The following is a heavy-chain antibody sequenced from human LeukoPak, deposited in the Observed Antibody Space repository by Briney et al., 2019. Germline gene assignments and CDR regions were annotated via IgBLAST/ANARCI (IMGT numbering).Heavy chain of an antibody. CDR1: GFTFSNYG. Sequence: GSLRLSCAASGFTFSNYGMHRVRQAPGQGLEWVAVIWYDGSNKYYADSVKGRFTISRDNSKNTLYLQMNSLRAEDTAVYYCARGGDSSGYLVDYWGQGTLVTVSS. CDR2: IWYDGSNK. D-gene: IGHD3-22*01. CDR3: ARGGDSSGYLVDY. J-gene: IGHJ4*02. V-gene: IGHV3-33*01.